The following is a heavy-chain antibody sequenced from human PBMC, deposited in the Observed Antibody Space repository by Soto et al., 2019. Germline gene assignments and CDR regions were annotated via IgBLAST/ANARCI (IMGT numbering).Heavy chain of an antibody. J-gene: IGHJ4*02. CDR3: ARRVGHGGKGGYYFDY. D-gene: IGHD2-15*01. V-gene: IGHV1-18*04. CDR1: GYTFTSYG. CDR2: ISAYNGNT. Sequence: ASVKVSCKASGYTFTSYGISWVRQAPGQGLEWMGWISAYNGNTNYAQKLQGRVTMTTDTSTSTAYMELRSLRSDDTAVYYCARRVGHGGKGGYYFDYWGQGTLVTVSS.